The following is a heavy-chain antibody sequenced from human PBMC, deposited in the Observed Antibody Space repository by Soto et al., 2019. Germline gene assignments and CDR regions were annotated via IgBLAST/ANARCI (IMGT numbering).Heavy chain of an antibody. CDR1: GGSITSSSHY. CDR3: ARRFDYFQH. CDR2: IYYSGST. V-gene: IGHV4-39*01. J-gene: IGHJ1*01. Sequence: QLQLQESGPVLVKPSETLSLTCTVSGGSITSSSHYWGWIRQPPGKGLEWIGSIYYSGSTYYNTSLKSRVTISVDTSNNKFSLKLSSGTAADTAVYYCARRFDYFQHWGQGTLVTVS.